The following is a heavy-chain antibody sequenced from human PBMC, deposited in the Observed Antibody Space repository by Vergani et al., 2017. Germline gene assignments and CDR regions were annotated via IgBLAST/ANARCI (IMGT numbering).Heavy chain of an antibody. J-gene: IGHJ6*02. CDR2: IYSGGST. CDR1: GFTVSSNY. CDR3: ARDLTGCSGGSCYNGMDV. D-gene: IGHD2-15*01. V-gene: IGHV3-66*02. Sequence: EVQLLESGGGLVQPGGSLRLSCAASGFTVSSNYMSWVRQAPGKGLEWVSVIYSGGSTYYADSVKGRFTISRDNSKNTLYLQMNSLRAEDTAVYYCARDLTGCSGGSCYNGMDVWGQGTTVTVSS.